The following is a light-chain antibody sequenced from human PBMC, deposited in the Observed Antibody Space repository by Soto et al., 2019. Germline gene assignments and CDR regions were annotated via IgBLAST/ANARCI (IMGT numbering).Light chain of an antibody. V-gene: IGKV1-5*01. CDR3: QQYNRYQWT. CDR2: DVS. CDR1: QSXXXX. Sequence: IQSPSILSXXVXDRVTITCRSXQSXXXXLAWYQQKPGKAPKLLIYDVSSLETGVTSRFSGSGSGTEFPLPISSLQPDDFATYYCQQYNRYQWTLGQGTKVQIK. J-gene: IGKJ1*01.